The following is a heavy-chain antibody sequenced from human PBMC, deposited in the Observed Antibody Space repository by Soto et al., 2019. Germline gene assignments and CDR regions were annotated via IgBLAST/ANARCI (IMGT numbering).Heavy chain of an antibody. CDR1: GFTFSSYA. CDR3: GRDKKDGYNYPC. V-gene: IGHV3-33*08. CDR2: IWYDGSDK. J-gene: IGHJ4*02. Sequence: GGSLRLSCAASGFTFSSYAMSWVRQAPGKGLEWVAIIWYDGSDKYYADSVKGRFTISRDNSKDTLYLQMNSLRAEDTAVYYCGRDKKDGYNYPCGVQGTLVTVS. D-gene: IGHD5-12*01.